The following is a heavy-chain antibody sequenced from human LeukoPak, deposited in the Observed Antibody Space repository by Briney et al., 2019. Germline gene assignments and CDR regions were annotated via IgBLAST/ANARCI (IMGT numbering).Heavy chain of an antibody. D-gene: IGHD3-22*01. CDR3: ARGTSSGYFQLYFDY. V-gene: IGHV3-53*01. CDR1: GFTVSSNY. Sequence: PGGSLRLSRAASGFTVSSNYMTWVRQAPGKGLEWVSVIYSGGSTYYADSVKGRFTISRDNSKNTLYLQMNSLRAEDTAVYYCARGTSSGYFQLYFDYWGQGTLVTVSS. J-gene: IGHJ4*02. CDR2: IYSGGST.